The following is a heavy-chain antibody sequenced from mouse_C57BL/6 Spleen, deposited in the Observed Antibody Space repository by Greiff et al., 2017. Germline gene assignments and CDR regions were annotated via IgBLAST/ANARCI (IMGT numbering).Heavy chain of an antibody. V-gene: IGHV1-69*01. CDR1: GYTFTSYW. Sequence: VQLQQPGAELVMPGASVKLSCKASGYTFTSYWMHWVKQRPGQGLEWIGEIDPSDSYTNYNQKFKGKSTLTVDKSSSTAYMQLSSLTSEDSAVYYCARFTVVATDYWGQGNTLTVSS. CDR3: ARFTVVATDY. J-gene: IGHJ2*01. CDR2: IDPSDSYT. D-gene: IGHD1-1*01.